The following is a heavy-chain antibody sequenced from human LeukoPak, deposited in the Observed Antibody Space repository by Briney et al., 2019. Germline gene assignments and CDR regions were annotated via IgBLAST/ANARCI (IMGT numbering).Heavy chain of an antibody. Sequence: GGSLRLSCAASGFTFSSYWMSWVRQAPGKGLEWVANIKHDGSEKYYVDSVKGRFTISRDNAKNSLYLQMNSLRAGDTAVYYCAREVPGYYDSSGYYDYWGQGTLVTVSS. J-gene: IGHJ4*02. D-gene: IGHD3-22*01. V-gene: IGHV3-7*04. CDR3: AREVPGYYDSSGYYDY. CDR2: IKHDGSEK. CDR1: GFTFSSYW.